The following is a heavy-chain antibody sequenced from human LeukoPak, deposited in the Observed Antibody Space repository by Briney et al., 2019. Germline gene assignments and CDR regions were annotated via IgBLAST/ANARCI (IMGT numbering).Heavy chain of an antibody. V-gene: IGHV4-59*01. Sequence: SETLSLTCTLSGDSISNYYWSWIRQPPGRGLEWIGYIYYSGGTDYNPSLRSRVSISVNTSKTHFSLKLTSVTAADTAVYYCARTGYCSSKYCDYYGMDVWGQGTTVIVSS. CDR1: GDSISNYY. CDR3: ARTGYCSSKYCDYYGMDV. CDR2: IYYSGGT. J-gene: IGHJ6*02. D-gene: IGHD6-13*01.